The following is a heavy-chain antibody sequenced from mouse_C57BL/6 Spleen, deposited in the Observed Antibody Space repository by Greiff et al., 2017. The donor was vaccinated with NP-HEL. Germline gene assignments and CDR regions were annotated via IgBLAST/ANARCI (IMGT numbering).Heavy chain of an antibody. CDR3: TRKSIYDGYWYFDV. CDR1: GNTFTSYW. CDR2: IYPGNSDT. V-gene: IGHV1-5*01. Sequence: EVQLQQSGTVLARPGASVKMSCKTSGNTFTSYWMHWVKQRPGQGLEWIGAIYPGNSDTSYNQKFKGKAKLTAVTSASTAYMELSSLTNEDSAVYYCTRKSIYDGYWYFDVWGTGTTVTVSS. D-gene: IGHD2-3*01. J-gene: IGHJ1*03.